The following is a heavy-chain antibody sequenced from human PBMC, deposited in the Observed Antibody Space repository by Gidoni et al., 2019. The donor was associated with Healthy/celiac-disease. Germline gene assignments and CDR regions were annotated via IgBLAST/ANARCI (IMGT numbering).Heavy chain of an antibody. CDR2: IIPIFGTA. CDR3: ARRIDTVVTPGWFDP. Sequence: QVQLVQSGAEVKKPGSSVKVSCKASGGTFSSYAISWVRQAPGQGLEWMGGIIPIFGTANYAQKLQGRVTITADESTSTAYMELSSLRSEDTAVYYCARRIDTVVTPGWFDPWGQGTLVTVSS. J-gene: IGHJ5*02. CDR1: GGTFSSYA. V-gene: IGHV1-69*01. D-gene: IGHD2-21*02.